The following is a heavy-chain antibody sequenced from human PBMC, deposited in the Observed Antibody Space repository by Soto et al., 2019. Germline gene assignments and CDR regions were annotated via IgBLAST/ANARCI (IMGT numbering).Heavy chain of an antibody. CDR2: ISYDGSNK. CDR1: GFTFSSYG. J-gene: IGHJ6*02. CDR3: AKAFPFSVSRVDV. Sequence: QVQLVESGGGVVQPGRSLRLSCAASGFTFSSYGMHWVRQAPGKGLEWVALISYDGSNKYYADSVKGRFTISRDNSKKTLYLQMDSLRAEDTAVYYCAKAFPFSVSRVDVWGQGTTVTVSS. D-gene: IGHD3-10*01. V-gene: IGHV3-30*18.